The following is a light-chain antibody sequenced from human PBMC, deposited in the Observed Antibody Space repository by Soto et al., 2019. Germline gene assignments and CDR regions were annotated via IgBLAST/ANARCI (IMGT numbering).Light chain of an antibody. CDR2: AAS. J-gene: IGKJ1*01. CDR3: QQYNSYPRT. V-gene: IGKV1-8*01. Sequence: AIRMTQSPSSFSASTGDRVTITCRASQGVSSYLAWYQQKPGKAPKLLISAASTMQSGVPSRFSGSGSGTDFTLTISCLQSEDFATYYCQQYNSYPRTFGQGTKVDIK. CDR1: QGVSSY.